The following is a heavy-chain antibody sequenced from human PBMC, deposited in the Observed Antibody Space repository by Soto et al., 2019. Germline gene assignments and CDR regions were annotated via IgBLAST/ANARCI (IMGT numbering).Heavy chain of an antibody. V-gene: IGHV3-64*01. Sequence: GGSLRLSCAASGFTFSNYGIHWVRQAPGKGLEYVSAISSNGGTTFYANSVKGRFTISRDNAKNTVWLQMGSLRADDMGVYYCAGDAFDIWGRGTMVTVSS. CDR2: ISSNGGTT. CDR1: GFTFSNYG. CDR3: AGDAFDI. J-gene: IGHJ3*02.